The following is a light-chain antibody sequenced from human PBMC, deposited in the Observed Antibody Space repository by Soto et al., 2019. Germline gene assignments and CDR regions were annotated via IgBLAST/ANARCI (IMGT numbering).Light chain of an antibody. Sequence: EIVLTQSPGTLSLSPGERATLSCRASQSVSSSYLAWYQQKPGQAPRLLIYGASNRATGIPDRFSGSGSGTELTLTISSLQSEDFAVYYCQQYNSWPPTFGQGTRLEIK. CDR3: QQYNSWPPT. CDR1: QSVSSSY. V-gene: IGKV3-20*01. CDR2: GAS. J-gene: IGKJ5*01.